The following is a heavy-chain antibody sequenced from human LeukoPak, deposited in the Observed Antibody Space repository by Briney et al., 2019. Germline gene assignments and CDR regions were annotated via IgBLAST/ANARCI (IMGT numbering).Heavy chain of an antibody. J-gene: IGHJ6*03. CDR1: GFTFSNYE. Sequence: GGSLRLSCAASGFTFSNYEMNWVRQAPGKGLEWISHISNFGDIIHYADSVEGRFTISRDNDRNSIYLQMNSLRAEDTAVYYCAKDATPALGTVYMDVWGKGTTVTISS. CDR2: ISNFGDII. CDR3: AKDATPALGTVYMDV. V-gene: IGHV3-48*03. D-gene: IGHD6-13*01.